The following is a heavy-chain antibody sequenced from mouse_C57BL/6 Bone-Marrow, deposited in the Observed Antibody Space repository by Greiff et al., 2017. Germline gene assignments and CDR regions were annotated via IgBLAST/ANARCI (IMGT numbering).Heavy chain of an antibody. J-gene: IGHJ2*01. CDR1: GYAFTNYL. V-gene: IGHV1-54*01. CDR2: INPGSGGT. Sequence: VKLMESGAELVRPGTSVKVSCKASGYAFTNYLIEWVKQRPGQGLEWIGVINPGSGGTNYNEKFKGKVTLTADKSSSTAYMQLSSLTSEDAAVYCCARWIYYDYDYFDFWGQGTTLTVSS. D-gene: IGHD2-4*01. CDR3: ARWIYYDYDYFDF.